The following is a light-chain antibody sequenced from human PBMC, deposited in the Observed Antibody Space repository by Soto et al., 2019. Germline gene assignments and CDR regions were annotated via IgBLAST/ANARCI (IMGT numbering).Light chain of an antibody. CDR1: QNIYYN. CDR3: LQYHNLWA. Sequence: EIVMTQSPVTLSVSPGEGATLSCRASQNIYYNVAWYQQRPGQAPRLLIYRASTRAPGVPARFSGSGSGTEFTLTISSLQPEDFTVYSCLQYHNLWAFGQGTKVDI. V-gene: IGKV3-15*01. CDR2: RAS. J-gene: IGKJ1*01.